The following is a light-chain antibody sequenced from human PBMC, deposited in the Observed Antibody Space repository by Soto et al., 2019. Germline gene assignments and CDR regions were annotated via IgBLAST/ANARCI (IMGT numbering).Light chain of an antibody. CDR2: DVS. CDR3: ISYTSSSTLYV. J-gene: IGLJ1*01. CDR1: SSDVGGYNY. V-gene: IGLV2-14*01. Sequence: QSALTQPASVSGSPGQSITISCTGTSSDVGGYNYVFWYQQHPGKAPKLMIYDVSNRPSGVSNRFSGSKSGNTASLTISGLQAEYEAEYYCISYTSSSTLYVFGTGTKLTVL.